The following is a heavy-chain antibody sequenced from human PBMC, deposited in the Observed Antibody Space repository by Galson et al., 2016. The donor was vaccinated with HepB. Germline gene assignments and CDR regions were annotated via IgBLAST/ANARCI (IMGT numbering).Heavy chain of an antibody. J-gene: IGHJ4*02. Sequence: SLRLSCAASGFTFSTYGMHWVRQAPGKGLEWVASISYDGNTKYYVDSVKGRFTISRDNSENTLILQMNSLRGEDTAVYYCARDPNWYDKAYFDYWGQGALVTVSS. CDR1: GFTFSTYG. V-gene: IGHV3-30*03. D-gene: IGHD1-1*01. CDR3: ARDPNWYDKAYFDY. CDR2: ISYDGNTK.